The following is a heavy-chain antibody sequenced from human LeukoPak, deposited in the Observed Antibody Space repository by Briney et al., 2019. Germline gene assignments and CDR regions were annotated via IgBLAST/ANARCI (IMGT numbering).Heavy chain of an antibody. J-gene: IGHJ3*02. V-gene: IGHV4-59*01. CDR1: GGSISSYY. D-gene: IGHD4-17*01. CDR2: IYYSGST. CDR3: ATSSYGDFHNVFDI. Sequence: SETLSLTCTVSGGSISSYYWSWIRQPPGKGLEWIGYIYYSGSTNYNPSLKRRVTISVDTSKNQFSLKLSSVTAADTAAYYCATSSYGDFHNVFDIWGQGTMVTVSS.